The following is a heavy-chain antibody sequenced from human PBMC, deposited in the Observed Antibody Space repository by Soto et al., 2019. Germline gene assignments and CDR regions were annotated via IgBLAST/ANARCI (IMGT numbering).Heavy chain of an antibody. Sequence: EVQLLESGGGLVQPGGSLRLSCAASGFTFSSYAMSWVRQAPGKGLEWVSAISGSGGSTYYADSVKGRFTISRDNSKHTLYLQMNSLRAEDTAVYYCAKGPDPYCSSTSCSLDYWGQGTLVTVSS. CDR2: ISGSGGST. CDR1: GFTFSSYA. V-gene: IGHV3-23*01. D-gene: IGHD2-2*01. CDR3: AKGPDPYCSSTSCSLDY. J-gene: IGHJ4*02.